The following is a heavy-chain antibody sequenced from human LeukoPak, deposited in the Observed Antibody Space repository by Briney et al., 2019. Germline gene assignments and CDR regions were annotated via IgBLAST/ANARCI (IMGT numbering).Heavy chain of an antibody. Sequence: PSETLSLTCTVSGGSISSYYWSWIRQPPGKGLEWIGYISYSGSTNFNPSLKSRVTISVDTSKNQFSLKLSSVTAADTAVYYCARGGDRRGFDYWGQGTLVTVSS. J-gene: IGHJ4*02. CDR1: GGSISSYY. V-gene: IGHV4-59*01. D-gene: IGHD1-14*01. CDR2: ISYSGST. CDR3: ARGGDRRGFDY.